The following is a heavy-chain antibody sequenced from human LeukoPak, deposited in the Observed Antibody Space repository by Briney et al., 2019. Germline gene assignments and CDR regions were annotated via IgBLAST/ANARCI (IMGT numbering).Heavy chain of an antibody. V-gene: IGHV3-21*01. CDR2: ISRSSSYI. J-gene: IGHJ4*02. CDR3: ARDRLYYYGTGSYSSF. D-gene: IGHD3-10*01. CDR1: GFSFSTFS. Sequence: GGSLRLSCAASGFSFSTFSMNWVRQPAGKGLEWVSSISRSSSYIYYANSVKGRFTISRDNAKNSLYLQMNSLRAEDTAVYYCARDRLYYYGTGSYSSFWGQGTLVTVSS.